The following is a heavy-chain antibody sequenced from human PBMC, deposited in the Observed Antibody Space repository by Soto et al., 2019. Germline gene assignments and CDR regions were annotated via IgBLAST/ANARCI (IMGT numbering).Heavy chain of an antibody. J-gene: IGHJ4*02. CDR2: IYYSGST. Sequence: PSETLSLTCTVSGGSISSGGYYWSWIRQHPGKGLEWIGYIYYSGSTYYNPSLKSRVTISVDTSKNQFSLKLSSVTAADTAVYYCARNIDRSGGSCYIFDYWGQGTMVTVYS. CDR1: GGSISSGGYY. CDR3: ARNIDRSGGSCYIFDY. V-gene: IGHV4-31*03. D-gene: IGHD2-15*01.